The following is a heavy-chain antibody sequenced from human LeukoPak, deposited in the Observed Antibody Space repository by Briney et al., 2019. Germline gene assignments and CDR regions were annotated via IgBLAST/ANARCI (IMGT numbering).Heavy chain of an antibody. CDR3: AKMEGSTSYFDY. V-gene: IGHV3-30*02. CDR2: MRYDGSNK. D-gene: IGHD5/OR15-5a*01. Sequence: TGGSLRLSCAASGFTFSYYGMHWVRQAPGKGLEWVAFMRYDGSNKYYADSVKGRFTISRDNSKNTLYLQMNSLIAEDTAVYYCAKMEGSTSYFDYWGQGTLVTVSS. CDR1: GFTFSYYG. J-gene: IGHJ4*02.